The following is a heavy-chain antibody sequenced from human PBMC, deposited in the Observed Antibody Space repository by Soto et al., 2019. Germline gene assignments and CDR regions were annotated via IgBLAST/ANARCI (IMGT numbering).Heavy chain of an antibody. CDR1: GYTFTGYG. J-gene: IGHJ3*02. D-gene: IGHD2-15*01. CDR2: ISAYNGNT. V-gene: IGHV1-18*01. Sequence: ASVKVSCKASGYTFTGYGISWVRQAPGQGLEWMGWISAYNGNTNYAQKLQGRVTMTTDTSTSTAYMELRSLRSDDTAVYYCARDHCSGGSCYNNAFDIWGQGTMVTVSS. CDR3: ARDHCSGGSCYNNAFDI.